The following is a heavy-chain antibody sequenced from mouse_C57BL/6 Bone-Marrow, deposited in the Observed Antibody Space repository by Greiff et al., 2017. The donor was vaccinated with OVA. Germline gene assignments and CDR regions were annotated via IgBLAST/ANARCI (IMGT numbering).Heavy chain of an antibody. D-gene: IGHD1-1*01. CDR3: ARYRDYYGSSYAMDY. J-gene: IGHJ4*01. CDR1: GFSITSDS. V-gene: IGHV3-8*01. Sequence: EVKLMESGPGLAKPSQTLSLTCSVTGFSITSDSWNWIRQFPGNKLEYMGYISYSGSTYYNPSLKCRISITRDTSKNQYYLQLNSVTTEDKATDYGARYRDYYGSSYAMDYWGQGTSVTVSS. CDR2: ISYSGST.